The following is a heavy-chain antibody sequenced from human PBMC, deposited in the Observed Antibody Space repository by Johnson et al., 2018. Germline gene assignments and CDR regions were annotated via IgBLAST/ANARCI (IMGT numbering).Heavy chain of an antibody. V-gene: IGHV3-23*04. CDR1: GFTFSSYV. Sequence: VQLVQSGGGLVQPGGSLRLSCAASGFTFSSYVMNWVRQAPGQGLEWVSGISSSGGGTFYADSVKVRITISRDNSKNTVDLQMNSVRAEDTAVYYCAGAYNFEDAFDIWGQGTMVTVSS. J-gene: IGHJ3*02. CDR2: ISSSGGGT. CDR3: AGAYNFEDAFDI. D-gene: IGHD1-20*01.